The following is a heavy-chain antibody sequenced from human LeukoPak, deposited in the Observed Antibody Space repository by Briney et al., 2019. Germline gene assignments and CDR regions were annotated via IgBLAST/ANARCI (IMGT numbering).Heavy chain of an antibody. CDR1: GGSISSYY. D-gene: IGHD1-14*01. J-gene: IGHJ4*02. V-gene: IGHV4-59*01. CDR3: AREGEPDSPNDY. Sequence: SETLSLTCTVSGGSISSYYWSWIRQPPGKGLEWIGYIYYSGSTNYNPSLKSRVTISVDTSKNQFSLKLSSVTAADTAVYYCAREGEPDSPNDYWGQGTLVTVSS. CDR2: IYYSGST.